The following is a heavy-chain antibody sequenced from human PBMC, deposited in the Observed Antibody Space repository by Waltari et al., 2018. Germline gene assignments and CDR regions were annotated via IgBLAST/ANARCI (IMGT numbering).Heavy chain of an antibody. CDR3: ARVGFWSGYNWFDP. J-gene: IGHJ5*02. CDR1: GGTFSSYA. D-gene: IGHD3-3*01. Sequence: QVQLVQSGAEVKKPGSSVKVSCKASGGTFSSYAISWVRQAPGQGLEWMGGINAGNGNTKYSQKFQGRVTITRDTSASTAYMELSSLRSEDTAVYYCARVGFWSGYNWFDPWGQGTLVTVSS. V-gene: IGHV1-3*01. CDR2: INAGNGNT.